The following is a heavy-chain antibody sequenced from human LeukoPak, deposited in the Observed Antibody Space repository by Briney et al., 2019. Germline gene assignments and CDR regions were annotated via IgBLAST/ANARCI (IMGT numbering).Heavy chain of an antibody. J-gene: IGHJ6*02. Sequence: SETLSLTCAVYGGSFSGYYWSWIRQPPGKGLEWIGEINHSGSTNYNPSLKSRVTISVDTSKNQFSLKLSSVTAADTAVYYCARGRGIQLWFFYYGMDVWGQGTTVTVSS. CDR3: ARGRGIQLWFFYYGMDV. V-gene: IGHV4-34*01. CDR1: GGSFSGYY. D-gene: IGHD5-18*01. CDR2: INHSGST.